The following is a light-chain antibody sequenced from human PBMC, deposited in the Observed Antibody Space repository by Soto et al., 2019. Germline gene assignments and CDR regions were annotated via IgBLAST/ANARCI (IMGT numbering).Light chain of an antibody. CDR1: QSLSSW. Sequence: DIQMTQSPSILSASVGDRVTITCRASQSLSSWLAWYQQKPGKAPNLLIYKASHLENGVPSRFSGSGSGTEFTLTISSLQPGDFATYYYQHYNTYPWTFGQGTKV. V-gene: IGKV1-5*03. J-gene: IGKJ1*01. CDR2: KAS. CDR3: QHYNTYPWT.